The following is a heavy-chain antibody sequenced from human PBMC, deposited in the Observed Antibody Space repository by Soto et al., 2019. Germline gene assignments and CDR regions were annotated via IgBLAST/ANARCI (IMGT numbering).Heavy chain of an antibody. Sequence: WGSLRLSCAASGFTFNDAWMNWVRQAPGKGLEWVGLFKSKIDGGTIHYAASVKGRFTISRDDSKSVFYLQMNSLKTEDTAVYYRFTDRQFRPAYWGQGTLVTVSS. V-gene: IGHV3-15*07. CDR1: GFTFNDAW. CDR2: FKSKIDGGTI. J-gene: IGHJ4*02. CDR3: FTDRQFRPAY.